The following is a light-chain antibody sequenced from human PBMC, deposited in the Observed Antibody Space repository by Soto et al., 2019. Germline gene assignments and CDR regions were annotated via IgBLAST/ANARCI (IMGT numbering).Light chain of an antibody. CDR2: WAS. CDR1: QIVLSNNNNY. CDR3: QQSPSAPIT. V-gene: IGKV4-1*01. Sequence: DFVMTQCPDSLPVSLGERATINCKSSQIVLSNNNNYLAWFQQKPGQPPRLFIYWASTRGSGVPDRFSGSGSGTDFTLTISNVEAENVAIYYCQQSPSAPITFGQGRRLEI. J-gene: IGKJ5*01.